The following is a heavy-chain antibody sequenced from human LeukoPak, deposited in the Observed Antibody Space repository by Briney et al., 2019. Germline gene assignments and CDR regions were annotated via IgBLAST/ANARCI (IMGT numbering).Heavy chain of an antibody. Sequence: SETLSLTCTVSGGSISSCYWSWIRQPPGKGLEWIGYIYYSGSTNYNPPLKSRVTISVDTSKNQFSLKLSSVTAADTAVYYCARVDPDSSSTLEVFDYWGQGTLVTVSS. CDR1: GGSISSCY. J-gene: IGHJ4*02. V-gene: IGHV4-59*01. CDR2: IYYSGST. D-gene: IGHD6-6*01. CDR3: ARVDPDSSSTLEVFDY.